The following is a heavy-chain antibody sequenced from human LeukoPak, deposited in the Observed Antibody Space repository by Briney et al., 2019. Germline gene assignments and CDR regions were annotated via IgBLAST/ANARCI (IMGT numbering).Heavy chain of an antibody. Sequence: GGSLRLSCAASGFTFSSYSMNWVRQAPGKGLEWVSSISSSSSFIYYADSVKGRFTISRDNAKNSLYLQMNSLRAEDTAVYYCAGDRMIRGVMVTGFDYWGQGTLVTVSS. J-gene: IGHJ4*02. CDR2: ISSSSSFI. D-gene: IGHD3-10*01. CDR3: AGDRMIRGVMVTGFDY. CDR1: GFTFSSYS. V-gene: IGHV3-21*01.